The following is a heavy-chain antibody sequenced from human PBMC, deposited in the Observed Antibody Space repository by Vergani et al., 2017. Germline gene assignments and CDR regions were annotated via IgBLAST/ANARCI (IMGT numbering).Heavy chain of an antibody. CDR1: GGSINTGAYY. CDR2: VYTSGMT. V-gene: IGHV4-61*02. CDR3: ARELSYYYGSGSDDYNPYYYEGMDV. Sequence: QVQLQESGPRLVRPSQTLSLTCTVSGGSINTGAYYWGWIRQPAGKGLEWIGRVYTSGMTHYNPSLKSRVTILVDRSKSQLSLKLTSVTAGDTAVYFCARELSYYYGSGSDDYNPYYYEGMDVWGPGTTVTVSS. J-gene: IGHJ6*02. D-gene: IGHD3-10*01.